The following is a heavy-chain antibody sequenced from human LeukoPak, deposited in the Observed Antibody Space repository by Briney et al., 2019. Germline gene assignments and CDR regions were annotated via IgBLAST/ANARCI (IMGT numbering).Heavy chain of an antibody. Sequence: GESLKISCKGSGYSFTNYWIGWVRQMPGEGLEWMGLIYPGDSETRYSPSFQGQVIISVDKSISTAYLQWSSLKASDTAIYYCARQTYYYDSSGHPYWYFDLWGRGTLVTVSS. D-gene: IGHD3-22*01. J-gene: IGHJ2*01. CDR1: GYSFTNYW. CDR2: IYPGDSET. V-gene: IGHV5-51*01. CDR3: ARQTYYYDSSGHPYWYFDL.